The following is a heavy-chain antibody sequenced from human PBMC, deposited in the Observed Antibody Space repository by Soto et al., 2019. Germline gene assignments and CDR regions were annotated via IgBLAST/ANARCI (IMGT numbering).Heavy chain of an antibody. Sequence: SVKVSCKASGGTFSSYAISWARQAPGQGLEWMGGIIPIFGTANYAQKFQGRVTITADKSTSTAYMELSSLRSEDTAVYYCSALYSSSWYNYYYGMDVWGQGTTVTRLL. CDR3: SALYSSSWYNYYYGMDV. D-gene: IGHD6-13*01. V-gene: IGHV1-69*06. J-gene: IGHJ6*02. CDR1: GGTFSSYA. CDR2: IIPIFGTA.